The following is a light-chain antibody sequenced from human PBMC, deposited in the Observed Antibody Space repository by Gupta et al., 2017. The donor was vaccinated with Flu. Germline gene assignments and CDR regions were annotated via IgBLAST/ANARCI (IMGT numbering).Light chain of an antibody. Sequence: QSVLTQPPSVSGAPRQSVTISCTGSSPNIGAGYDVHWYQQLPGTAPKLLIYGNSNRPSGVPDRFSGSKSGTSASLAITGLQAEDEADYYCQSYDSSLSGLYVFGTGTKVTVL. V-gene: IGLV1-40*01. J-gene: IGLJ1*01. CDR3: QSYDSSLSGLYV. CDR2: GNS. CDR1: SPNIGAGYD.